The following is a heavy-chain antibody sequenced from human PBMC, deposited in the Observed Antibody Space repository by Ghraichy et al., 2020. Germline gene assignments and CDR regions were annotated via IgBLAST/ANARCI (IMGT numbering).Heavy chain of an antibody. CDR3: ARVSNPSYYYYVMDV. CDR2: ITSSSSYI. J-gene: IGHJ6*02. V-gene: IGHV3-21*01. Sequence: GSLNISCAASGFTFSTYSMNWVRQAPGKGLEWVSSITSSSSYIYYADSVKGRFTISRDNAKNSLYLQMNSLRAEDTAVYYCARVSNPSYYYYVMDVWGQGTTVTVSS. D-gene: IGHD3-3*02. CDR1: GFTFSTYS.